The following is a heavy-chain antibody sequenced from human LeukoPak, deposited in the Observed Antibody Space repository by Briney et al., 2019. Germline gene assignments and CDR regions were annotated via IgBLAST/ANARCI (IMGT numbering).Heavy chain of an antibody. CDR1: GFTFSSYG. D-gene: IGHD1-26*01. CDR2: ISYDGNYK. CDR3: AKDHTIVGATAFDY. V-gene: IGHV3-30*18. Sequence: PGGSLRLSCAASGFTFSSYGMHWVRQAPGKGLEWVAVISYDGNYKYYADSVKGRFTISRDNSKNTLYLQMNSLRAEDTAVYYCAKDHTIVGATAFDYSGQGTLVTVSS. J-gene: IGHJ4*02.